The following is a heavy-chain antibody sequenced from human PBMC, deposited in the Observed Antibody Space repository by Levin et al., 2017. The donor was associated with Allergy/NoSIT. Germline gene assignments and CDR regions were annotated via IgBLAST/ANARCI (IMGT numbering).Heavy chain of an antibody. CDR1: GGTFSSYA. D-gene: IGHD2-8*01. V-gene: IGHV1-69*13. CDR2: IIPIFGTA. J-gene: IGHJ4*02. Sequence: ASVKVSCKASGGTFSSYAISWVRQAPGQGLEWMGGIIPIFGTANYAQKFQGRVTITADESTSTAYMELSSLRSEDTAVYYCASAKDIVLMVYADNWGQGTLVTVSS. CDR3: ASAKDIVLMVYADN.